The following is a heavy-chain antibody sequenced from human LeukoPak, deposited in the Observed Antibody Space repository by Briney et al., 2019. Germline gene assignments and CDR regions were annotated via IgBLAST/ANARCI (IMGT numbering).Heavy chain of an antibody. V-gene: IGHV4-30-4*08. CDR1: GGSISSGDYY. CDR2: IYYSGST. Sequence: SQTLSLTCTVSGGSISSGDYYWGWIRQPPGKGLEWIGYIYYSGSTYYNPSLKSRVTISVDTSKNQFSLKLSSVTAADTAVYYCARERVVPAAMLDYWGQGTLVTVSS. J-gene: IGHJ4*02. D-gene: IGHD2-2*01. CDR3: ARERVVPAAMLDY.